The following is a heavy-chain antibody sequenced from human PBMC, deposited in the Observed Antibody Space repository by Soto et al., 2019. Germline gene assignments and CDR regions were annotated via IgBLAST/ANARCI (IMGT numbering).Heavy chain of an antibody. CDR2: IIPILGIA. CDR1: GGSFSSYT. Sequence: VASVKVSCEASGGSFSSYTMSWVRQDNEQGLEWMGRIIPILGIANYAQKFQGRVTITADKSTSTAYMELSSLRSEDTAVYYCARGPRTTVTTNWFDPWGQGTLVTVSS. J-gene: IGHJ5*02. CDR3: ARGPRTTVTTNWFDP. D-gene: IGHD4-17*01. V-gene: IGHV1-69*02.